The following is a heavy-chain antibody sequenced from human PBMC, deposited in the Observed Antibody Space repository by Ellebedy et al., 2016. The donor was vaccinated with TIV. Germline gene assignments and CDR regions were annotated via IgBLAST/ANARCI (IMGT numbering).Heavy chain of an antibody. V-gene: IGHV1-8*01. Sequence: AASVKVSCKASGYTFTSYDINSVRPAPGQGLEWMGWMNPNSGNTGYAQRFQGRVTMTRNTSISTAYMELSSLRYEDTAVYYCARGSNYDSGRNIDYWGQGTQVTVSS. D-gene: IGHD3-10*01. CDR2: MNPNSGNT. CDR1: GYTFTSYD. CDR3: ARGSNYDSGRNIDY. J-gene: IGHJ4*02.